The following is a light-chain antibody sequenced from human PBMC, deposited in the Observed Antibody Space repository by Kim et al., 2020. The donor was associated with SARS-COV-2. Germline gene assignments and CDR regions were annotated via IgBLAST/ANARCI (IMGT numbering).Light chain of an antibody. CDR2: DVS. CDR3: SSYTSSSTGV. J-gene: IGLJ3*02. V-gene: IGLV2-14*03. Sequence: SITLSCTGTSSDVVGYNYVSWYQQHPGKAPKLMIYDVSNRPSGVSNRFSGSKSGNTASLTISGLQAEDEADYYCSSYTSSSTGVFGGGTQLTVL. CDR1: SSDVVGYNY.